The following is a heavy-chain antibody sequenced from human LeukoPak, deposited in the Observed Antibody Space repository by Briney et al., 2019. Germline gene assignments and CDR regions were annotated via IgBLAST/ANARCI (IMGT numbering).Heavy chain of an antibody. CDR1: GFTFSSYW. D-gene: IGHD2-2*02. J-gene: IGHJ1*01. CDR2: IKQDGSEK. Sequence: GGSLRLSCAASGFTFSSYWMSWVRHAPGKGLEWVANIKQDGSEKYYVDSVKGRFTISRDNANNSLYLQMNSLRAEDTAVYYCAREVYCSSTSCYTGYFQHWGQGPLVPVSS. CDR3: AREVYCSSTSCYTGYFQH. V-gene: IGHV3-7*01.